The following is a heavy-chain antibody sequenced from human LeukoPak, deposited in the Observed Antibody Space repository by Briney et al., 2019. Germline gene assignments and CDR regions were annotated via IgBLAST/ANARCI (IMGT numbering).Heavy chain of an antibody. CDR1: GFTFSSYS. CDR2: ISSSSYI. D-gene: IGHD3-10*01. Sequence: GGSLRLSCAASGFTFSSYSMNWVRQAPGKGLEWVSSISSSSYIYYADSVKGRFTISRDTTKNSLYLQMNSLRAEDTAVYYCARERTPKPYYGSGTYDRYFDHWGQGTLVTVSS. CDR3: ARERTPKPYYGSGTYDRYFDH. V-gene: IGHV3-21*03. J-gene: IGHJ4*02.